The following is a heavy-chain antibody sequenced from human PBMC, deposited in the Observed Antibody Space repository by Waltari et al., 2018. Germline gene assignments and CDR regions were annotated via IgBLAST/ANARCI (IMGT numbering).Heavy chain of an antibody. CDR3: ARSSAGMPRWLGDY. CDR1: GDSISGSNYY. V-gene: IGHV4-39*01. D-gene: IGHD5-12*01. Sequence: QLQLQESDPGLVKPSETLSLSCSVSGDSISGSNYYWGWIRQPPGKGLEWIASVYYSGTTYYHPSLKSRVTISADTSRNQFYLRLTSVTATDTAVYYCARSSAGMPRWLGDYWGQGILVTVSS. CDR2: VYYSGTT. J-gene: IGHJ4*02.